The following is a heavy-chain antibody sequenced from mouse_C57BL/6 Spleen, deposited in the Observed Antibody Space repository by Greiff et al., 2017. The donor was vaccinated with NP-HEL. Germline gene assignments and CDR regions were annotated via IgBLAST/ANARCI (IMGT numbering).Heavy chain of an antibody. J-gene: IGHJ1*03. D-gene: IGHD2-12*01. CDR3: ASPQDDVWYFDV. Sequence: EVKLMESGGGLVKPGGSLKLSCAASGFTFSSYTMSWVRQTPEKRLEWVATISGGGGNTYYPDSVKGRFTISRDNAKNTLYLQMSSLRSEDTALYYCASPQDDVWYFDVWGTGTTVTVSS. CDR1: GFTFSSYT. CDR2: ISGGGGNT. V-gene: IGHV5-9*01.